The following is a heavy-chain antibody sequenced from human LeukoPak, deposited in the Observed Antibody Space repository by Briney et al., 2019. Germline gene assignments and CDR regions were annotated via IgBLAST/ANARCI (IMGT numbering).Heavy chain of an antibody. CDR1: GYTFTSYA. J-gene: IGHJ4*02. CDR2: INAGNGNT. Sequence: GASVKVSCMASGYTFTSYAMHWVRQAPGQRLEWMGWINAGNGNTKYSQKFQGRVTITRDTSASTAYMELSSLRSEDTAVYYCARATPSIRYGLDYWDQGTLVTVSS. CDR3: ARATPSIRYGLDY. D-gene: IGHD5-18*01. V-gene: IGHV1-3*01.